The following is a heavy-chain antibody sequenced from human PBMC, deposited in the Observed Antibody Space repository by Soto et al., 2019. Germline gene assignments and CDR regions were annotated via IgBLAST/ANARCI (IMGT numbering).Heavy chain of an antibody. CDR3: ASDSGGLCLN. CDR1: GYTFTTYP. D-gene: IGHD2-8*02. Sequence: QVQLVQPGAEEKKPGASLKVSCKPSGYTFTTYPMHWARQAPGKRLEWMGWINAGNGNTKYSQKFQGIVTITSDTPARIAHMELSSLGSEDTAGYYCASDSGGLCLNWGQGTLVTVSS. J-gene: IGHJ4*02. V-gene: IGHV1-3*05. CDR2: INAGNGNT.